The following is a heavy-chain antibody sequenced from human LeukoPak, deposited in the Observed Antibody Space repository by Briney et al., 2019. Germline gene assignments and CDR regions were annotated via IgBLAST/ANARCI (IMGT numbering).Heavy chain of an antibody. J-gene: IGHJ4*02. CDR1: GFTFSTSG. Sequence: GGSLRLSCAASGFTFSTSGMNWVRQAPGKGLEWVSSISSSSSYIYYADSVKGRFSISRDNAKSSLYLQMNSLRAEDTAVYYCARGDYYDSSGYPVGWGQGTLVTVSS. CDR3: ARGDYYDSSGYPVG. V-gene: IGHV3-21*01. D-gene: IGHD3-22*01. CDR2: ISSSSSYI.